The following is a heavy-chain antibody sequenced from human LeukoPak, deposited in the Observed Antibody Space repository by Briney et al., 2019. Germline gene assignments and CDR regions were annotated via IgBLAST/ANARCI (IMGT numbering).Heavy chain of an antibody. D-gene: IGHD4-23*01. CDR2: IIPSGGVT. Sequence: ASVKFSCKASGYTLTTYYMHWVRQAPGQGLEWMGIIIPSGGVTTYAQKFQGRVTMTRDTSTSTVYMYLSSLRSEDTAVYYCARARYAGNQIDYWGQGTLVSVSS. CDR1: GYTLTTYY. CDR3: ARARYAGNQIDY. V-gene: IGHV1-46*01. J-gene: IGHJ4*02.